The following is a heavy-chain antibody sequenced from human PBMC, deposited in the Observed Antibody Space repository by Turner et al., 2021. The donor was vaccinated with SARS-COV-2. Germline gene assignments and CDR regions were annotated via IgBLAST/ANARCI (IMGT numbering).Heavy chain of an antibody. J-gene: IGHJ4*02. CDR2: IDYDGDKI. D-gene: IGHD6-25*01. CDR3: ARGWGGSGDF. CDR1: GLAFGSYW. V-gene: IGHV3-7*01. Sequence: EVRLGESGGGLVQPGGSLRLSCAAAGLAFGSYWMSWVHQAPGMGLQWVANIDYDGDKIYYAESVRGRFTVSRDNAYSSLHLDMTSLRVEDTGLYYCARGWGGSGDFWGQGTRVNVSS.